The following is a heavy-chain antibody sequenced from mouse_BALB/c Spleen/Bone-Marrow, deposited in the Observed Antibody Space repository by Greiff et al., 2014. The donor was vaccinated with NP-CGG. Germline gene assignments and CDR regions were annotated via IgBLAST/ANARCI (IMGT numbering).Heavy chain of an antibody. CDR2: IWAGGGT. CDR1: GFSLTSYG. J-gene: IGHJ1*01. D-gene: IGHD4-1*01. V-gene: IGHV2-9*02. Sequence: QVQLQQSGPGLVAPSQSLSITCTVSGFSLTSYGVHWVRQPPGKGLEWLGVIWAGGGTNYNSALMSRLSISKDNSKSQVFLKMNSLQTDDTAMYYCARVTGTDWYFDVWGAGTTVTVSS. CDR3: ARVTGTDWYFDV.